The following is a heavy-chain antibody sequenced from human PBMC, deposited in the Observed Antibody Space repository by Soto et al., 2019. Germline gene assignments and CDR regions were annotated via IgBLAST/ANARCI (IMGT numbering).Heavy chain of an antibody. CDR1: GFTFSSYA. V-gene: IGHV3-30-3*01. J-gene: IGHJ6*02. CDR2: ISYDGSNK. Sequence: GGSLRLSCAASGFTFSSYAMHWVRQAPGKGLEWVAVISYDGSNKYYADSVKGRFTISRDNSKNTLYLQMNGLRAEDTAVYYCARGGNYYDSSGYYWSWYYYGMDVWGQGTTVTVSS. D-gene: IGHD3-22*01. CDR3: ARGGNYYDSSGYYWSWYYYGMDV.